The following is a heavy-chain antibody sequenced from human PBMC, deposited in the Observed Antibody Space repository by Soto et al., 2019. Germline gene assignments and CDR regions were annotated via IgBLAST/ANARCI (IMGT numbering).Heavy chain of an antibody. CDR2: ISSSSSYI. CDR3: GRGFFLSSRRRHTSFQH. Sequence: CVLQEPGKGLEWVSSISSSSSYIYYADSVKGRFTISRDNAKNSLYLPMNSLRAEATPVYYWGRGFFLSSRRRHTSFQH. D-gene: IGHD2-2*01. V-gene: IGHV3-21*01. J-gene: IGHJ1*01.